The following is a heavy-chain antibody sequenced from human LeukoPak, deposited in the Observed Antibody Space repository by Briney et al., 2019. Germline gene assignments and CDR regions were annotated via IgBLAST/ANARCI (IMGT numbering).Heavy chain of an antibody. Sequence: AASVKVSCKASGYTFTGYYMHWVRQAPGQGLEWMGWINPNSGGTNYAQKFQGRVTMTRDTPISTAYMELSRLRSDDTAVYYCASGGPLEREIVLFFSDFWGQGTLVTVSS. CDR3: ASGGPLEREIVLFFSDF. D-gene: IGHD5-12*01. CDR2: INPNSGGT. CDR1: GYTFTGYY. J-gene: IGHJ4*02. V-gene: IGHV1-2*02.